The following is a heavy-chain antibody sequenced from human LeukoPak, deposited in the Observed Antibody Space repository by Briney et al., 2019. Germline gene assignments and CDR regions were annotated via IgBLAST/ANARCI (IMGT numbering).Heavy chain of an antibody. J-gene: IGHJ4*02. Sequence: PGGSLRLSCAASGFIFGRSWMSWVRQAPGKGLEWVANIQPDGSEKYYVDSVKGRFTISRDNAKNSLYLQMNSLRAEDTAVYYCATVEMVSFNYWGQGTLVTVSS. CDR1: GFIFGRSW. CDR3: ATVEMVSFNY. V-gene: IGHV3-7*01. D-gene: IGHD5-24*01. CDR2: IQPDGSEK.